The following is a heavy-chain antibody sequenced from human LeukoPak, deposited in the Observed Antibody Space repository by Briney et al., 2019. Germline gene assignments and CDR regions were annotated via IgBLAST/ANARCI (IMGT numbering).Heavy chain of an antibody. V-gene: IGHV3-30*04. CDR1: GFTFNIYA. J-gene: IGHJ6*02. CDR3: ARETKTYQYCYGMDV. D-gene: IGHD2-8*01. Sequence: GGSLRLSCAASGFTFNIYAMHWVRQAPGKGLEWVAVISYDGNNKYYADSVKGRITISRDNSKNTLYLQMNTLRAEDMAVYYCARETKTYQYCYGMDVWGQGTTVTVSS. CDR2: ISYDGNNK.